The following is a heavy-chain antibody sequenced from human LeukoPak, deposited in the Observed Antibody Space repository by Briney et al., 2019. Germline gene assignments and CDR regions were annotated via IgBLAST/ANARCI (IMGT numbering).Heavy chain of an antibody. V-gene: IGHV4-59*12. J-gene: IGHJ4*02. CDR3: ARGGEGEYYYDSSGYYYV. D-gene: IGHD3-22*01. CDR1: GGSISSYY. Sequence: SETLSLTCTVSGGSISSYYWNWIRQPPGKGLEWIAYIYSNETTKYNPSLKSRVTISVDTSKNQFSLKLSSVTAADTAVYYCARGGEGEYYYDSSGYYYVWGQGTLVTVSS. CDR2: IYSNETT.